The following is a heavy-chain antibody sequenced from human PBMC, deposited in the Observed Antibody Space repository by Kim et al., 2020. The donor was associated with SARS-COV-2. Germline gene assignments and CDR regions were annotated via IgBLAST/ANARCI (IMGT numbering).Heavy chain of an antibody. V-gene: IGHV3-9*01. CDR1: GFTFDDYA. D-gene: IGHD6-13*01. CDR2: ISWNSGSI. J-gene: IGHJ3*02. CDR3: AKGTYSSSWTDAFDI. Sequence: GGSLRLSCAASGFTFDDYAMHWVRQAPGKGLEWVSGISWNSGSIGYADSVKGRFTISRDNAKNSLYLQMNSLRAEDTALYYCAKGTYSSSWTDAFDIWG.